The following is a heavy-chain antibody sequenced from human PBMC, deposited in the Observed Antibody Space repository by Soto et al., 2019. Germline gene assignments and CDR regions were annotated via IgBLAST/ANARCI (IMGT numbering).Heavy chain of an antibody. CDR1: GGSFSGYY. CDR3: ARSTVRRYYYYYMDV. V-gene: IGHV4-34*01. Sequence: SETLSLTCAVYGGSFSGYYWSWIRQPPGKGLEWIGEINHSGSTNYNPSLKSRVTISVDTSKNQFSLKLSSVTAADTAVYYCARSTVRRYYYYYMDVWGKGTTVTVSS. CDR2: INHSGST. J-gene: IGHJ6*03. D-gene: IGHD4-4*01.